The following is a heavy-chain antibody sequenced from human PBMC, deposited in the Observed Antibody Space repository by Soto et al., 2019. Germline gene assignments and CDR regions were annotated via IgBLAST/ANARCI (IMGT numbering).Heavy chain of an antibody. Sequence: ASVKVSCKASGYTFTSYYMHWVRQAPGQGLEWMGIINPSGGSTSYAQKFQGRVTMTRDTSTSTVYMELSSLRSEDTAVYYCARDGQDIVVVVAATSELSWFDPWGQGTLVTVSS. J-gene: IGHJ5*02. CDR2: INPSGGST. V-gene: IGHV1-46*01. D-gene: IGHD2-15*01. CDR3: ARDGQDIVVVVAATSELSWFDP. CDR1: GYTFTSYY.